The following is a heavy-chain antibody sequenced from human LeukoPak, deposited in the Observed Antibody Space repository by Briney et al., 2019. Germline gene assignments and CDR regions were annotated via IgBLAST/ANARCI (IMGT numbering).Heavy chain of an antibody. CDR3: TTATVVWGVSAY. Sequence: GGSLRLSCSASGFSVTNGWMSWVRQAPGKGLEWVGRIKDRRDGGTTAYAAPVKGRFTISRQDSKNTVYLEMNSLKTEDTAVYFCTTATVVWGVSAYWGQGTLVTVSS. V-gene: IGHV3-15*01. CDR2: IKDRRDGGTT. CDR1: GFSVTNGW. D-gene: IGHD3-10*01. J-gene: IGHJ4*02.